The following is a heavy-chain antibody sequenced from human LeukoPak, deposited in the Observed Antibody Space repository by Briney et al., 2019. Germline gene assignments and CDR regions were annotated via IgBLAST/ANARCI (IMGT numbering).Heavy chain of an antibody. CDR2: IYTSGST. CDR3: ARESGYYDFWSGYSNYYYYMDV. CDR1: GGSISSGSYY. Sequence: SETLSLTCTVSGGSISSGSYYWSWIRQPAGKGLEWIGRIYTSGSTNYNPSLKSRVTISVDTSKNQFSLKLSSVTAADTAVYYCARESGYYDFWSGYSNYYYYMDVWGKGTTVTVSS. D-gene: IGHD3-3*01. J-gene: IGHJ6*03. V-gene: IGHV4-61*02.